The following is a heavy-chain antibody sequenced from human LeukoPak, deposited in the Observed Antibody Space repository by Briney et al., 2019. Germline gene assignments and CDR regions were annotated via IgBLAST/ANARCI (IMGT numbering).Heavy chain of an antibody. CDR3: VKGRVVLVPAAPPPFDH. J-gene: IGHJ4*02. D-gene: IGHD2-2*01. Sequence: GGSLRLSWSASGFTFSSYAMHWVRHAPGKGLEYVSAISSKGGSTDYADSVKGRFTIARDNSKNTLYLPMSSLRAEDTAVYYCVKGRVVLVPAAPPPFDHWGQGPLVPVSS. CDR2: ISSKGGST. V-gene: IGHV3-64D*06. CDR1: GFTFSSYA.